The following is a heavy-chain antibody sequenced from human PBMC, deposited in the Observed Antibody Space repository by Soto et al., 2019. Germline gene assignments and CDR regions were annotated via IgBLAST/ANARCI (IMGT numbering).Heavy chain of an antibody. CDR2: IVNHGGRK. V-gene: IGHV3-33*01. J-gene: IGHJ4*02. D-gene: IGHD1-1*01. CDR1: GFLFSRFG. Sequence: QVQLVEAGGGVVQPGTSLRLSCAASGFLFSRFGMHWVRQAPGKGLEGGAVIVNHGGRKDYADSVRGRFTISRDNSRNTLFLEISSLRVEYTAIYYCARDDEYDDNGLDYWGQGTLVTVSS. CDR3: ARDDEYDDNGLDY.